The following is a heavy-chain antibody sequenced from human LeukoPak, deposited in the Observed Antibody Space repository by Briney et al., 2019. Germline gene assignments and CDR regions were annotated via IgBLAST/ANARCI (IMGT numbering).Heavy chain of an antibody. Sequence: SETLSLTCTVSGGSISSRSYYWGWIRQPPGKGREWIGNIYYSGSTYYNPSLKSRVTISVDTSKNQFSLKLSSVTAADTAVYYCARPSSGWYASFHYWGQGTLVTVSS. CDR1: GGSISSRSYY. J-gene: IGHJ4*02. D-gene: IGHD6-19*01. CDR2: IYYSGST. V-gene: IGHV4-39*01. CDR3: ARPSSGWYASFHY.